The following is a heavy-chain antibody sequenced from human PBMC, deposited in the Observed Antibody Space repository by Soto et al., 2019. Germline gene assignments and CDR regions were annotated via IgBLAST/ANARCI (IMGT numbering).Heavy chain of an antibody. CDR1: GFTFRWFG. V-gene: IGHV3-30*18. CDR3: AKGEVRGIIPSYFDY. J-gene: IGHJ4*02. D-gene: IGHD3-10*01. Sequence: SSGFTFRWFGMNWVRQAPGKGLEWVARISNDGSNEYYVDSVKGRFTISRDNSKNTLYLQMDSLRAEDTAVYYCAKGEVRGIIPSYFDYWGLGTLVTVSS. CDR2: ISNDGSNE.